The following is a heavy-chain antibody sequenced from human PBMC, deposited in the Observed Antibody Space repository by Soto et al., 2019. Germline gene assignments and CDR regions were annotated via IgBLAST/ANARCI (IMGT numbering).Heavy chain of an antibody. CDR1: GGSISSSSYY. V-gene: IGHV4-39*01. CDR3: ARLGIAAAGTEYFDY. J-gene: IGHJ4*02. CDR2: IYYSGST. D-gene: IGHD6-13*01. Sequence: SETLSLTCTVSGGSISSSSYYWGWIRQPPGKGLEWIGSIYYSGSTYYNPSLKSRVTISVDTSKNQFSLKLSSVTAADTAVYYCARLGIAAAGTEYFDYWGQGTLVTVSS.